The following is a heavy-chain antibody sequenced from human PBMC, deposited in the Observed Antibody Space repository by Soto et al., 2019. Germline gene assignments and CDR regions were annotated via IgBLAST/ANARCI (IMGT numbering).Heavy chain of an antibody. Sequence: EVQLVESGEGLVKPGGSLRLSCAASGFTFSSYSMNWVRQAPGKGLEWVSSISSSSSYIYYADSVKGRFTISRDNAKNSLYLQMNSLRAEDTAVYYCARRASSSSGWFDPWGQGTLVTVSS. CDR1: GFTFSSYS. CDR3: ARRASSSSGWFDP. D-gene: IGHD6-6*01. CDR2: ISSSSSYI. J-gene: IGHJ5*02. V-gene: IGHV3-21*01.